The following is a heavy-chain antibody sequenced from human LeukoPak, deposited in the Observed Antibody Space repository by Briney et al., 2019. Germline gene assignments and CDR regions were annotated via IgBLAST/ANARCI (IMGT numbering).Heavy chain of an antibody. CDR2: ISGSGDST. CDR1: GFNFSTYW. V-gene: IGHV3-23*01. J-gene: IGHJ4*02. CDR3: ANENPQNDY. Sequence: GGSLRLSCAASGFNFSTYWMTWVRQVLGKGLEWVSAISGSGDSTFYADSVKGRFTISRDNSKNTLYLQMNSLRGEDTAVYYCANENPQNDYWGQGTLVTVSS.